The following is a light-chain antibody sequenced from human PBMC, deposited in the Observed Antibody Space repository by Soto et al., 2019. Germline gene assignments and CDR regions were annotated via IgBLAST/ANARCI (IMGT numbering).Light chain of an antibody. V-gene: IGKV3-20*01. CDR1: QSVSSSY. Sequence: EIVLTQSPGTLSLSPGERATLSCRASQSVSSSYLAWYQQKPGQAPRLLIYGASRRATGIPDMFSGSGSGTDFTLTISRLEPEDFAVYYCQQYGSSPRTFGPGTKVDIK. CDR2: GAS. CDR3: QQYGSSPRT. J-gene: IGKJ3*01.